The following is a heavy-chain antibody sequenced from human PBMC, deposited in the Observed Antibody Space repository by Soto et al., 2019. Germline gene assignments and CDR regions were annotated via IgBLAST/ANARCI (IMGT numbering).Heavy chain of an antibody. CDR2: ISYDGSNK. D-gene: IGHD4-17*01. CDR3: ANSYGDYDGYYYGMDV. V-gene: IGHV3-30*18. Sequence: GGSLRLSCAASGFTFSSYGMHWVRQAPGKGLEWVAVISYDGSNKYYADSVKGRFTISRDNSKNTLYLQMNSLRAEDTAVYYCANSYGDYDGYYYGMDVWGQGTTVTVSS. CDR1: GFTFSSYG. J-gene: IGHJ6*02.